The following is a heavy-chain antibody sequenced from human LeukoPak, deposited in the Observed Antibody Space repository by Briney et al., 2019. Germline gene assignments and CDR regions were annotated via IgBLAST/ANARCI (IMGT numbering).Heavy chain of an antibody. CDR3: ARDICGYNYGCFDS. CDR1: GDSIGRGSYY. Sequence: SETLSLTCAVSGDSIGRGSYYWGWLRQPAGKAPEWVGRIFNTGSTSYNPSLKSRATISVDTSKNQFSLNLRSVTAADTAVYYCARDICGYNYGCFDSWGQGTLVTVSS. V-gene: IGHV4-61*02. D-gene: IGHD5-18*01. J-gene: IGHJ4*02. CDR2: IFNTGST.